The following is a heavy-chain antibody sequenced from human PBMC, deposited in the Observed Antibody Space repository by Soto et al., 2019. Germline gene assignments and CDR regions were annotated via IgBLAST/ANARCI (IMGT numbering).Heavy chain of an antibody. Sequence: PGGSLRLSCAASGFTFSSYGMHWVRQAPGKGLEWVAVIWYDGSNKYYADYVKGRFTISRDNSKNTLYLQMNSLRAEDTAVYYCARDIDFWSGSSLDYYYGMDVWGQGTTVTVSS. D-gene: IGHD3-3*01. J-gene: IGHJ6*02. CDR3: ARDIDFWSGSSLDYYYGMDV. V-gene: IGHV3-33*01. CDR1: GFTFSSYG. CDR2: IWYDGSNK.